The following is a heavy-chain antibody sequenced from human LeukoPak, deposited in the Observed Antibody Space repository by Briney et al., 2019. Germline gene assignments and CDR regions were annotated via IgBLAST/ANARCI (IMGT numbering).Heavy chain of an antibody. V-gene: IGHV3-30*04. D-gene: IGHD3-16*01. J-gene: IGHJ4*02. CDR3: TTDPGGEIEPYYFDY. CDR2: ISYHGTGQ. CDR1: GFTFSDYT. Sequence: GRSLRLFCAASGFTFSDYTIHWVRQAPGKGLEWVAIISYHGTGQYYADSVKGRFSISRDNSKNTLYLQMNSLKTEDTAVYYCTTDPGGEIEPYYFDYWGQGTLVTVSS.